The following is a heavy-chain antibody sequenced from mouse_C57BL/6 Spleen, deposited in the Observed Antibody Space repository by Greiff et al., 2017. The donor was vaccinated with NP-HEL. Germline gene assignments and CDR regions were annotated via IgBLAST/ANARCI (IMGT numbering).Heavy chain of an antibody. D-gene: IGHD1-1*01. CDR2: ISSGRSTI. CDR3: ARRVYYYGSSYWYFDV. V-gene: IGHV5-17*01. J-gene: IGHJ1*03. Sequence: EVKVVESGGGLVKPGGSLKLSCAASGFTFSDYGMHWVRQAPEKGLEWVAYISSGRSTIYYADTVKGRFTISRDNAKNTLFLQMTSLRSEDTAMYYCARRVYYYGSSYWYFDVWGTGTTVTVSS. CDR1: GFTFSDYG.